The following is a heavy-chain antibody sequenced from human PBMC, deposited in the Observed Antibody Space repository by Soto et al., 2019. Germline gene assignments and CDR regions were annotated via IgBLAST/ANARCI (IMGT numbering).Heavy chain of an antibody. CDR1: GDNFKKNV. Sequence: GASVKVSCKTSGDNFKKNVFTWVRQAPGQGLEWMGGTIPALGKTHYIEKFQGRVPSTVDDAPRTEYMEVRDRPSADPAIYYCARGSFRSSAMDVWGQGTTVTVSS. D-gene: IGHD3-10*01. V-gene: IGHV1-69*10. CDR2: TIPALGKT. J-gene: IGHJ6*02. CDR3: ARGSFRSSAMDV.